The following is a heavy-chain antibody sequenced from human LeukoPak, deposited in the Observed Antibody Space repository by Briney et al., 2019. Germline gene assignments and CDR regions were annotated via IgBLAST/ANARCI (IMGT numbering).Heavy chain of an antibody. V-gene: IGHV3-64*01. CDR1: GFTFSRYT. CDR3: ARDGAYDFLTGYSDY. J-gene: IGHJ4*02. CDR2: ISTTGGST. Sequence: GGSLRLSCAASGFTFSRYTMHWVRQAPGKGLEYVSCISTTGGSTYYANSVKDRFTISRDNSKNTLYPQVGSLRAEDMAVYYCARDGAYDFLTGYSDYWGQGTLVTVSS. D-gene: IGHD3-9*01.